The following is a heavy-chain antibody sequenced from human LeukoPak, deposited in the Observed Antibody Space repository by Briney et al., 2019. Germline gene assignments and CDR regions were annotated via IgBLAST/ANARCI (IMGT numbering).Heavy chain of an antibody. CDR3: AKDLSSGTGRGFDH. Sequence: GGSLRLSCVASGFPFSAYAMSWARQAPGKGLEWVSGIRGGGEVSYYPESVKDRFTIQRDNSKSTLYLQMNSLRAEDTALYYCAKDLSSGTGRGFDHWGQGTLVTVSS. CDR2: IRGGGEVS. V-gene: IGHV3-23*01. D-gene: IGHD3/OR15-3a*01. J-gene: IGHJ4*02. CDR1: GFPFSAYA.